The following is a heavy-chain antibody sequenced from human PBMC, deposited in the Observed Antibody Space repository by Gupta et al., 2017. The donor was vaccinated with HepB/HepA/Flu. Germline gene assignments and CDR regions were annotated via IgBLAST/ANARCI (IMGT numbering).Heavy chain of an antibody. V-gene: IGHV6-1*01. CDR3: ARVIRDFWSGYYPGGAFDI. D-gene: IGHD3-3*01. Sequence: QVQLQQSGPGLVKPSQTLSLTCAISGDSVSSNSAAWNWIRQSPSRGLEWLGRTYYRSKWYNDYAVSVKSRITINPDTSKNQFSLQLNSVTPEDTAVYYCARVIRDFWSGYYPGGAFDIWGQGTMVTVSS. J-gene: IGHJ3*02. CDR1: GDSVSSNSAA. CDR2: TYYRSKWYN.